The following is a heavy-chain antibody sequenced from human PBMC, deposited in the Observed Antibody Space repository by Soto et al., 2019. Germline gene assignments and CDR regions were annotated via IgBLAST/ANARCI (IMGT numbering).Heavy chain of an antibody. D-gene: IGHD6-6*01. Sequence: QVQLVQSGAEVKKPGSLVKVSCKASGGTFSSYAISWVRQAPGQGLEWMGGIIPIFGTANYAQKFQCRVTITADECTSTAYMELSSLRSEDTAVYYCARQQLVPLLSRYFDLWGRGTLVTVSS. CDR1: GGTFSSYA. J-gene: IGHJ2*01. CDR2: IIPIFGTA. V-gene: IGHV1-69*12. CDR3: ARQQLVPLLSRYFDL.